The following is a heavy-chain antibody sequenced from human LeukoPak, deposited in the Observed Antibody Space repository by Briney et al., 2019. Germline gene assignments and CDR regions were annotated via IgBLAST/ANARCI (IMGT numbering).Heavy chain of an antibody. CDR3: ARAPYMRTLYMDV. CDR2: ISYDGSNK. CDR1: GFTFSSYA. Sequence: PGGSLRLSCAASGFTFSSYAMHWVRQAPGKGLEWVAVISYDGSNKYYADSVKGRFTISRDNAKNSLYLQMNSLRAEDTAVYYCARAPYMRTLYMDVWGKGTTVTVSS. V-gene: IGHV3-30*07. J-gene: IGHJ6*03. D-gene: IGHD1-14*01.